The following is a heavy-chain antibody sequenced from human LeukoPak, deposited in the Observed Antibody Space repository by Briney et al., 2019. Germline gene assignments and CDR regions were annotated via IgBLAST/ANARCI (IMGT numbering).Heavy chain of an antibody. CDR3: AKDSALGITMVRGVLPPDY. J-gene: IGHJ4*02. D-gene: IGHD3-10*01. V-gene: IGHV3-30*18. CDR2: ISYDGSNK. Sequence: GGSLRLSCAASGFTFSSYGMHWVRQAPGKGLEWVAVISYDGSNKYYADSVKGRFTISRDNSKNTLYLQMNSLRAEDTAVYYCAKDSALGITMVRGVLPPDYWGQGTLVTVSS. CDR1: GFTFSSYG.